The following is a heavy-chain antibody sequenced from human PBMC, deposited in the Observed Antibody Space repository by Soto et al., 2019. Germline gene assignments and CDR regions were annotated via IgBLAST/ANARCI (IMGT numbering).Heavy chain of an antibody. J-gene: IGHJ6*02. CDR3: AAELGFGKLSVV. V-gene: IGHV1-69*01. CDR2: IIPLFGTT. CDR1: GDTFKNCV. D-gene: IGHD3-10*01. Sequence: QVQVVQSGVEVRRPGSSVKVSCKASGDTFKNCVISWVRQAPGQGLEWMGGIIPLFGTTDFAQRFQGRLTITSDESPTTAYMELGRLRSEDTAMYFCAAELGFGKLSVVWGQGTTVIVSS.